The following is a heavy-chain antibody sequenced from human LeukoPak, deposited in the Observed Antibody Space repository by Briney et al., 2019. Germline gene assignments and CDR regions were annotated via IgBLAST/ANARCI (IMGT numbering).Heavy chain of an antibody. D-gene: IGHD5-12*01. CDR1: GFTFSSYW. CDR2: IKQDGSEK. CDR3: ARDRGYSGYDVLFDY. V-gene: IGHV3-7*01. J-gene: IGHJ4*02. Sequence: GGSLRLSCAASGFTFSSYWMSWVRQAPGKGLEWVANIKQDGSEKYYVDPVKGRFTISRDNAKNSLYLQMNSLRAEDTAVYYCARDRGYSGYDVLFDYWGQGTLVTVSS.